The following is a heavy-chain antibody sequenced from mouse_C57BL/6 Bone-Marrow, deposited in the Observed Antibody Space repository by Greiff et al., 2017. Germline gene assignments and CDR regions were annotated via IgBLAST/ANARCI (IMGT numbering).Heavy chain of an antibody. J-gene: IGHJ3*01. D-gene: IGHD1-1*01. CDR1: GYTFTSYW. CDR3: ALSGSSPLAY. Sequence: VQLQQPGAELVKPGASVKLSCKASGYTFTSYWMQWVKQRPGQGLEWIGEIDTSDSYTNYNQKFKGKATLTVDTSSSTAYMQLSSLTSEDSAVYYCALSGSSPLAYWGQGTLVTVSA. V-gene: IGHV1-50*01. CDR2: IDTSDSYT.